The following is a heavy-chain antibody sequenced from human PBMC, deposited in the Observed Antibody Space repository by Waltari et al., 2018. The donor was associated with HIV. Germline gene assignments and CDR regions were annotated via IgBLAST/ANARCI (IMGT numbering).Heavy chain of an antibody. CDR1: GGGFSSYT. CDR2: IIPKFGAT. CDR3: ARGGCSGRTCYSKSFDL. Sequence: QVQLVQSGAEMKMPESSVKVSCKASGGGFSSYTISGVRQAPGQGLEWMGGIIPKFGATNYAQKFQGRVTISADESTSTVYLELTSLRPDDTAVFYCARGGCSGRTCYSKSFDLWGQGTRVTVSS. J-gene: IGHJ3*01. V-gene: IGHV1-69*01. D-gene: IGHD2-15*01.